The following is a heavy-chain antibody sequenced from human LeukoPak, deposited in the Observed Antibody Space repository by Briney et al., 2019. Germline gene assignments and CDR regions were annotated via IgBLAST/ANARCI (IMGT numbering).Heavy chain of an antibody. CDR2: IYYSGST. J-gene: IGHJ4*02. V-gene: IGHV4-39*01. D-gene: IGHD5-18*01. CDR1: GGSISGSHYY. CDR3: ARHTRYSYGILYY. Sequence: SETLSLTCTVSGGSISGSHYYWGWIRQPPGKGLEWIGSIYYSGSTYYPSLKSRVTISVDTSKNQFSLKLSSVIAADTAVYYCARHTRYSYGILYYWGRGILVTVSS.